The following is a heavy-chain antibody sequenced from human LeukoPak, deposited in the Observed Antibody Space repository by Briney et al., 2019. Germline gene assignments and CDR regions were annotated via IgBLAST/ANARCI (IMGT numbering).Heavy chain of an antibody. CDR2: ISYDGSNK. V-gene: IGHV3-30-3*01. CDR3: ARRQYYYGSGSYYNQYYYYGMDV. Sequence: GRSLRLSCAASGFTFSSYAMHWVRQAPGEGLEWVAVISYDGSNKYYADSVKGRFTISRDNSKNTLYLQMNSLRAEDTAVYYCARRQYYYGSGSYYNQYYYYGMDVWGQGTTVTVSS. D-gene: IGHD3-10*01. J-gene: IGHJ6*02. CDR1: GFTFSSYA.